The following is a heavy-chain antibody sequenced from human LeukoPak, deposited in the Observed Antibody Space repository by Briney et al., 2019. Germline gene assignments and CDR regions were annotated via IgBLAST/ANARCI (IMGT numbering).Heavy chain of an antibody. CDR2: INPNSGGT. J-gene: IGHJ4*02. CDR3: ARVPVRGYSYGYDGRAFRY. D-gene: IGHD5-18*01. Sequence: ASVKVSCKASGYTFTGYYMHWVRQAPGQGLEWMGWINPNSGGTNYAQKFQGRVTMTRDTSISTAYMELSRLRSDDTAVYYCARVPVRGYSYGYDGRAFRYWGQGTLVTVSS. CDR1: GYTFTGYY. V-gene: IGHV1-2*02.